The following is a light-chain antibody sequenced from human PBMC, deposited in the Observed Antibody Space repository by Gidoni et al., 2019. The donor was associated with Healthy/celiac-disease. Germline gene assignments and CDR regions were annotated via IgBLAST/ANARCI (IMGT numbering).Light chain of an antibody. CDR1: QSVSSSY. J-gene: IGKJ4*01. CDR2: GAS. V-gene: IGKV3-20*01. CDR3: QQYGSSPLT. Sequence: EIVLTQSPGTLSLSPGERATLSCRASQSVSSSYLAWYQQKPGQAPRLLIYGASSRATGIADRFSGSGSGTDFTLTISRLEPEDFAVYYCQQYGSSPLTFXGXTKVEIK.